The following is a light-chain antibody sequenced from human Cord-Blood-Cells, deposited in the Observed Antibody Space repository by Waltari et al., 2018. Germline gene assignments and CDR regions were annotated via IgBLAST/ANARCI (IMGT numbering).Light chain of an antibody. V-gene: IGKV1-39*01. CDR3: QQSYSTPWT. CDR2: AAS. Sequence: DIQMTQSPSSLSASVGDRVTITCRASQSISSYLNLYQQKPGKAPKLLIYAASSLQSGFPSRFSGSGSGTDFTLTISSLQPEDFATCYCQQSYSTPWTFGQGTKVEIK. J-gene: IGKJ1*01. CDR1: QSISSY.